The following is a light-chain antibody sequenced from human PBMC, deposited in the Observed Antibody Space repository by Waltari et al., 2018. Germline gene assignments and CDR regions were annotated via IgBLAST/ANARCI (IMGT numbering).Light chain of an antibody. V-gene: IGKV3-11*01. Sequence: EIVLTQSPATLSLSPGERATLSCRASQSVSSHLAWYQQKPGQAARLLIYDAFNKATGIPARFRGSVSGTDFTLTSSSLGPEDFAVYYCQQRSNWITFGQGTRLEIK. CDR1: QSVSSH. CDR2: DAF. CDR3: QQRSNWIT. J-gene: IGKJ5*01.